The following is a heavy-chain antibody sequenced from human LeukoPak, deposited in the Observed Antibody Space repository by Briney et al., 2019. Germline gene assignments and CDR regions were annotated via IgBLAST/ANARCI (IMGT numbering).Heavy chain of an antibody. V-gene: IGHV4-34*01. J-gene: IGHJ4*02. CDR3: ASRNVLLWFGESDY. Sequence: SETLSLACAVYGGSFSGYSWSWIRQPPGKGLEWIGEINHSGSTDYNPSLKSRVTISVDTSKNQFSLKLSSVTAADTAVYYCASRNVLLWFGESDYWGQGTLVTVSS. CDR2: INHSGST. CDR1: GGSFSGYS. D-gene: IGHD3-10*01.